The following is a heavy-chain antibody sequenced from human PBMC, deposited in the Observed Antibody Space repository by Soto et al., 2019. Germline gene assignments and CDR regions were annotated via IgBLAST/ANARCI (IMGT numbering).Heavy chain of an antibody. CDR3: ARSQVVAANDAFDI. J-gene: IGHJ3*02. V-gene: IGHV1-69*12. D-gene: IGHD2-15*01. CDR1: GGTFSSYA. Sequence: QVQLVQSGAEVKKPGSSVKVSCKASGGTFSSYAISWVRQAPGQGLEWMGGIIPIFGTANYAQKFQGRVTITEDDSTSTDYMELSSLRSEDTAVYYCARSQVVAANDAFDIWGQGTMVTVSS. CDR2: IIPIFGTA.